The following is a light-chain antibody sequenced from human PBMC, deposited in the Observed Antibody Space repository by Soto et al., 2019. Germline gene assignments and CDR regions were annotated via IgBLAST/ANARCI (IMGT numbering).Light chain of an antibody. Sequence: DIQMTQSPSTLSASVGDRVTITCRASQSISSWLAWYQQKPGKAPNLLIYKASSLESGVTSRFSGSGSGTEFTLTISSLQPDDFATYYCQQYNSDPLTFGGGTKVEIK. J-gene: IGKJ4*01. CDR3: QQYNSDPLT. CDR1: QSISSW. V-gene: IGKV1-5*03. CDR2: KAS.